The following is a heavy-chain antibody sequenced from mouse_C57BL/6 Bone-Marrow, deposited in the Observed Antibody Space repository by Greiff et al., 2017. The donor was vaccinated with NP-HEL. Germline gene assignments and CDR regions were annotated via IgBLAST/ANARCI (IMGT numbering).Heavy chain of an antibody. CDR3: MRYGNCWYFDV. CDR1: GFTFSGFW. V-gene: IGHV11-2*01. Sequence: DVKLVESGGGLVQPGGSRGLSCEGSGFTFSGFWMSWVRQTPGKTLEWIGDINSDGSAINYAPSIKDRFTIFRDNDKSTLYLQMSNVRSEDKATYFYMRYGNCWYFDVWGTGTTVTVSS. J-gene: IGHJ1*03. D-gene: IGHD2-1*01. CDR2: INSDGSAI.